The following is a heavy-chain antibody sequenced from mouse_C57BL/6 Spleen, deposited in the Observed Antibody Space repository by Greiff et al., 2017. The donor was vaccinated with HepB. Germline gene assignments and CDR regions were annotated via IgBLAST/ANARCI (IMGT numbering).Heavy chain of an antibody. CDR3: ARSSGSSDYYAMDY. D-gene: IGHD1-1*01. CDR1: GKTFTSYW. J-gene: IGHJ4*01. CDR2: IDPNSGGT. Sequence: QVQLKESGAELVKPGASGKLSSKASGKTFTSYWRQGGKKRPGRGLEWIGRIDPNSGGTKYNEKFKSKATLTVDKPSSTAYMQLSSLTSEDSAVYYCARSSGSSDYYAMDYWGQGTSVTVSS. V-gene: IGHV1-62-3*01.